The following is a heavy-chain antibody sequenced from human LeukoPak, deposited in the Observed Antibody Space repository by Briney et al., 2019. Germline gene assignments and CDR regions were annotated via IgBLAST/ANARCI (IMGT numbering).Heavy chain of an antibody. D-gene: IGHD3-22*01. CDR1: GGSISSGGYY. V-gene: IGHV4-31*03. Sequence: PSETLSLTCTVSGGSISSGGYYWSWIRQHPGKGLEWIGYIYYSGSTYYNPSLKSRVTISVDTSKNQFSLKLSSVTAADTAVYYCARGLYYYDRTHRHLDYWGQGTLVTVSS. J-gene: IGHJ4*02. CDR3: ARGLYYYDRTHRHLDY. CDR2: IYYSGST.